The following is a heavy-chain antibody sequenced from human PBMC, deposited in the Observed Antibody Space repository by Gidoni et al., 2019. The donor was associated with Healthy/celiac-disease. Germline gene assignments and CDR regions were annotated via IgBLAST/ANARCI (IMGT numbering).Heavy chain of an antibody. V-gene: IGHV3-30-3*01. J-gene: IGHJ6*03. Sequence: QVQLVESGGGVVQPGRSLRLSCAASGFTFSSYSMHWVRQAPGKGLEWVAVISYDGSNKYYADSVKGRFTISRDNSKNTLYLQMNSLRAEDTAVYYCARDSLSRLSYYYYYMDVWGKGTTVTVSS. D-gene: IGHD3-16*02. CDR1: GFTFSSYS. CDR2: ISYDGSNK. CDR3: ARDSLSRLSYYYYYMDV.